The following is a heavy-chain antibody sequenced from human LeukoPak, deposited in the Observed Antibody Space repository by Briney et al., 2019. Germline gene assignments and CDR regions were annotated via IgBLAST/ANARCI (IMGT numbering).Heavy chain of an antibody. CDR3: ARDLRSAADY. CDR1: GFTFSSDW. CDR2: LNTDGSGSGT. J-gene: IGHJ4*02. Sequence: GGSLRLSCAASGFTFSSDWMHWVRQAPGKGLVWVSRLNTDGSGSGTSYADSVKGRFTISRDNAKNTLYLQMNSLRVEDTAVYYCARDLRSAADYWGQGTLVTVSS. V-gene: IGHV3-74*01.